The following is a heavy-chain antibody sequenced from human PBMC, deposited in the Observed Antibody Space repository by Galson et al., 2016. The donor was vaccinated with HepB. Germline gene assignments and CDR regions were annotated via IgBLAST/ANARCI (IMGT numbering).Heavy chain of an antibody. D-gene: IGHD6-13*01. J-gene: IGHJ2*01. CDR2: ISYDGSNK. CDR3: ARRGSKEKGYFDL. Sequence: SLRLSCAASGFTFSSYGMHWVRQAPGKGLEWVAVISYDGSNKYYADSVKGRFTISRDNSKNTLYLQMNSLRAEDTAVYYCARRGSKEKGYFDLWGLGTLVTVSS. V-gene: IGHV3-30*03. CDR1: GFTFSSYG.